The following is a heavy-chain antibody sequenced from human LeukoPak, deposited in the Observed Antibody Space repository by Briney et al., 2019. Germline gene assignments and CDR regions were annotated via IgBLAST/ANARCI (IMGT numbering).Heavy chain of an antibody. CDR3: ARAPITSPFYFDY. CDR2: INWSGGST. D-gene: IGHD2-2*01. J-gene: IGHJ4*02. V-gene: IGHV3-20*04. Sequence: RTGGSLRLSCTASGFAFDEHGMSWVRQVPGKGLEWVSGINWSGGSTGYADPLRGRFTISRDNAKNSLYLQMDSLRAEDMALYYCARAPITSPFYFDYWGQGTLVTVSS. CDR1: GFAFDEHG.